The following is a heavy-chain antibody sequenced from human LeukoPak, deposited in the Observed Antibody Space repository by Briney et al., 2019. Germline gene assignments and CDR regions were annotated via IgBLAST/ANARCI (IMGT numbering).Heavy chain of an antibody. CDR3: VKDAAGGTLDY. J-gene: IGHJ4*02. D-gene: IGHD4-23*01. V-gene: IGHV3-48*01. Sequence: PGGSLRLSCAASGFTFSSYSMNWVRQAPGKGLEWVSYISSSSSTIYYADSVKGRFTISRDNSKNTLYLQMSSLRAEDTAVYYCVKDAAGGTLDYWGQGTLVTVSS. CDR1: GFTFSSYS. CDR2: ISSSSSTI.